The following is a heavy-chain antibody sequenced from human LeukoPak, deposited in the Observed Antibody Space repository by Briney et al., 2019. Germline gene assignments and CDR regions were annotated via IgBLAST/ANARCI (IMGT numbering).Heavy chain of an antibody. Sequence: GSQRLSCAASGFTFNTFNMNWVRQPPGKGLEWIGEINHSGSTNYNPSLKSRVAISVDTSKNQFSLKLSSVTAADTAVYYCARAGGYQLPHNWFDPWGQGTLVTVSS. CDR1: GFTFNTFN. CDR2: INHSGST. D-gene: IGHD2-2*01. V-gene: IGHV4-34*01. CDR3: ARAGGYQLPHNWFDP. J-gene: IGHJ5*02.